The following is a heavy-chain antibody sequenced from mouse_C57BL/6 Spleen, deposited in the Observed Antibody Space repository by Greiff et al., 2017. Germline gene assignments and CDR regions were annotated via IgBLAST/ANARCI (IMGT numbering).Heavy chain of an antibody. CDR1: GYAFSSYW. V-gene: IGHV1-80*01. CDR3: ARSITTVVARGFFDV. D-gene: IGHD1-1*01. CDR2: IYPGDGDT. J-gene: IGHJ1*03. Sequence: VQLVESGAELVKPGASVKISCKASGYAFSSYWMNWVKQRPGKGLEWIGQIYPGDGDTNYNGKFKGKATLTADKSSSTAYMQLSSLTSEDSAVYFCARSITTVVARGFFDVWGTGTTVTVSS.